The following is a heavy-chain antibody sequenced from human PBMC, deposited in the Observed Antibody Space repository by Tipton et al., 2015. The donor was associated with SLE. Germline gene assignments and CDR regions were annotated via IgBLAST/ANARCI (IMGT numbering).Heavy chain of an antibody. CDR2: ISSSSSTI. V-gene: IGHV3-48*01. CDR3: AKDLPYDSSGYYYPDAFDI. Sequence: SLRLSCAASGFTFSSYSMNWVRQAPGKGLEWVSYISSSSSTIYYADSVKGRFTISRDNAKNSLYLQMNSLRAEDTAVYYCAKDLPYDSSGYYYPDAFDIWGQGTMVTVSS. J-gene: IGHJ3*02. CDR1: GFTFSSYS. D-gene: IGHD3-22*01.